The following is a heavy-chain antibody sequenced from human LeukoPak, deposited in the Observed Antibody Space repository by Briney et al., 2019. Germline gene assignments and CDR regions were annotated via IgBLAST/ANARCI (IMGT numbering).Heavy chain of an antibody. CDR3: ARHQGDGYNPVDF. D-gene: IGHD5-24*01. Sequence: GESLKISCKGSGYSFTSYWIGWVRQMPGKGLEWVGIIYPGDSDTRYSPSFQGHVTISADKSISTAYLQWSSLKASDTAMYYCARHQGDGYNPVDFWGQGTLVTVSS. J-gene: IGHJ4*02. CDR1: GYSFTSYW. V-gene: IGHV5-51*01. CDR2: IYPGDSDT.